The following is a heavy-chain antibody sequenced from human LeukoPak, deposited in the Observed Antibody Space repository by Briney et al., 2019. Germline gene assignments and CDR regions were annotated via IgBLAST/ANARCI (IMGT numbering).Heavy chain of an antibody. CDR1: GFTSSSYG. V-gene: IGHV3-30*18. J-gene: IGHJ4*02. Sequence: PGGSLRLSCAASGFTSSSYGMHWVRQAPGKGLEWVAVISYDGSNKYYADSVKGRFTISRDNSKNTLYLQMNSLRAEDTAVYYCAKNDYGDYGVGYWGQGTLVTVSS. CDR3: AKNDYGDYGVGY. D-gene: IGHD4-17*01. CDR2: ISYDGSNK.